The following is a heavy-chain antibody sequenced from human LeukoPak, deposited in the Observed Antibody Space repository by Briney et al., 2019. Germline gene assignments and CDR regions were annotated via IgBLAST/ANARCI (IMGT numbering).Heavy chain of an antibody. V-gene: IGHV3-30*18. D-gene: IGHD5-24*01. CDR2: ISYDGSNK. CDR3: AKDQGDGYNWGAFDI. CDR1: GFTFSSYG. J-gene: IGHJ3*02. Sequence: GGSLRLSCAASGFTFSSYGMHWVRQAPGKGLEWVAVISYDGSNKYYADSVKGRFTISRDNSKNTLYLQMNSLRAEDTAVYYCAKDQGDGYNWGAFDIWGQGTMDTVSS.